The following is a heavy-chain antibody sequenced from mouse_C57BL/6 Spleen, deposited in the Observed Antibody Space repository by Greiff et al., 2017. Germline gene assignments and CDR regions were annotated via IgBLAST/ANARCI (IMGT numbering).Heavy chain of an antibody. CDR2: INYDGSST. CDR3: ARAKLGRYAMDY. CDR1: GFTFSDYY. D-gene: IGHD4-1*01. V-gene: IGHV5-16*01. Sequence: EVMLVESEGGLVQPGSSMKLSCTASGFTFSDYYMAWVRQVPEKGLEWVANINYDGSSTYYLDSLKSRFIISRDNAKNILYLQMSSLKSEDTATYYCARAKLGRYAMDYWGQGTSVTVSS. J-gene: IGHJ4*01.